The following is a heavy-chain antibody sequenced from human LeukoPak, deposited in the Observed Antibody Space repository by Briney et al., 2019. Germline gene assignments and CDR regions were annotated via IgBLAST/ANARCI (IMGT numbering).Heavy chain of an antibody. CDR1: GFTFSYYG. Sequence: GGSLRLSCAASGFTFSYYGMSWVRQAPGKGLEWVSSIDSGGGSADYADPVKGRFTISRDNSKNTLYLQMNSLRAEDTAVYYCAKDSGYAFDYWGQGTLVTVSS. V-gene: IGHV3-23*01. D-gene: IGHD5-12*01. CDR2: IDSGGGSA. J-gene: IGHJ4*02. CDR3: AKDSGYAFDY.